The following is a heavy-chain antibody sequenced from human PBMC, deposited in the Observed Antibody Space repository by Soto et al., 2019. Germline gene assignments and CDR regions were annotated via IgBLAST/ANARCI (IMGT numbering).Heavy chain of an antibody. V-gene: IGHV3-30-3*01. CDR3: ARPFHRYSSPSIHFDY. CDR2: ISYDGSNK. CDR1: GFTFSSYG. D-gene: IGHD6-6*01. Sequence: GGSLRLSCAASGFTFSSYGMHWVRQAPGKGLEWVAVISYDGSNKYYADSVKGRFTISRDNSKNTLYLQMNSLRAEDTAVYYCARPFHRYSSPSIHFDYWGQGTLVTLSS. J-gene: IGHJ4*02.